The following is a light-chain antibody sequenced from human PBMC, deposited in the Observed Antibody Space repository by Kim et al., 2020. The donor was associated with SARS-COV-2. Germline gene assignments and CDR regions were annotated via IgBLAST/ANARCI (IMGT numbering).Light chain of an antibody. CDR1: QGIGSY. Sequence: EVVLTQSPVTLSVSPGERATLSCRAGQGIGSYLAWYQQKPVQPPRLIISDTSKRATGIPGRFSGSGSGTDFTLTISSLDSEDFAIYYCQQRFSWPLTFGGGTKVDIK. CDR2: DTS. J-gene: IGKJ4*01. CDR3: QQRFSWPLT. V-gene: IGKV3-11*01.